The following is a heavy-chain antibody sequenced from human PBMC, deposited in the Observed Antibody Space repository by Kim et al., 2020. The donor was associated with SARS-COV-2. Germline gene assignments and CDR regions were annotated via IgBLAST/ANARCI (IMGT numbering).Heavy chain of an antibody. CDR3: AKLRRQWLVLDAFDI. CDR1: GFTFDDYA. D-gene: IGHD6-19*01. J-gene: IGHJ3*02. V-gene: IGHV3-9*01. Sequence: GGSLRLSCAASGFTFDDYAMHWVRQAPGKGLEWVSGISWNSGSIGYADSVKGRFTISRDNAKNSLYLQMNSLRAEDTALYYCAKLRRQWLVLDAFDIWG. CDR2: ISWNSGSI.